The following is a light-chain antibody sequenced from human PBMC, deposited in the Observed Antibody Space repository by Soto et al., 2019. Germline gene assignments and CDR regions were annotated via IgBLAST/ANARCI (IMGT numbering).Light chain of an antibody. CDR2: STS. Sequence: IQMTQSPSSLSASVGDRVTITCRASQYISSFLSWYQHKPGKAPRLLIYSTSSLQSGVPSRFSGSGSGTEFTLTISSLQPEDFATYYCQQLNSYPITFGQGTRLEIK. J-gene: IGKJ5*01. V-gene: IGKV1-9*01. CDR1: QYISSF. CDR3: QQLNSYPIT.